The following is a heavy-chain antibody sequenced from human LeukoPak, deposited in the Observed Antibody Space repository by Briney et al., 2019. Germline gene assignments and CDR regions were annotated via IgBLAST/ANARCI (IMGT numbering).Heavy chain of an antibody. CDR2: RHYSGST. J-gene: IGHJ5*02. V-gene: IGHV4-39*07. D-gene: IGHD4-23*01. Sequence: SETLSLTCTVSGGSISSSSYFWGWIRQPPGKGLEWIGSRHYSGSTYYNPSLKSRVTVSVDTSKGQFSLKLTSVTAADTAVYYWAEKFGQWEPTKINGGGGATWGQGTLVTVSS. CDR1: GGSISSSSYF. CDR3: AEKFGQWEPTKINGGGGAT.